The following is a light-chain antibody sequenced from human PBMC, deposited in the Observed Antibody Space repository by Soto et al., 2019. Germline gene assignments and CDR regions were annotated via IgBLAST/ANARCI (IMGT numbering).Light chain of an antibody. V-gene: IGKV3-20*01. J-gene: IGKJ4*01. Sequence: EIVLTQSPGGVSLSPGERATLSCRASQSVSGSYLAWYQQKPGQAPRLLIYGASTRATGIPDRFSGSGSGTDFTLTISRLEPEDDAVYYCQQYGSSSLTFGGGTKVEI. CDR1: QSVSGSY. CDR3: QQYGSSSLT. CDR2: GAS.